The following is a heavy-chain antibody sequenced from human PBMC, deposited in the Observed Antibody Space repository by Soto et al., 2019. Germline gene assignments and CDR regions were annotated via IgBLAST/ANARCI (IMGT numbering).Heavy chain of an antibody. D-gene: IGHD3-3*01. CDR2: ISAYNGNT. V-gene: IGHV1-18*01. CDR1: GYTFTSYG. Sequence: ASVKVSCKASGYTFTSYGISWVRQAPGQGLEWMGWISAYNGNTNYAQKLQGRVTMTRDTSTSTAYMELRSLRSDDTAVYYCARERGPRGFWSGYYIVHYYYGMDVWGQGTTVTV. CDR3: ARERGPRGFWSGYYIVHYYYGMDV. J-gene: IGHJ6*02.